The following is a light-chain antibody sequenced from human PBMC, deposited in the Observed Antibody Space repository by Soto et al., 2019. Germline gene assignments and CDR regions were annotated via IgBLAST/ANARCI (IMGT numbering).Light chain of an antibody. CDR3: SSYTTSNTLV. CDR2: EVS. J-gene: IGLJ1*01. V-gene: IGLV2-14*01. Sequence: QSALTQPASVSGSPGQSITISCTGTSSDVGDYKYVSWYQKHPGKAPKALIYEVSNRPSGVSNRFFGSKSGNTASLTISGLQAEDEADYYCSSYTTSNTLVFGPGTKLTVL. CDR1: SSDVGDYKY.